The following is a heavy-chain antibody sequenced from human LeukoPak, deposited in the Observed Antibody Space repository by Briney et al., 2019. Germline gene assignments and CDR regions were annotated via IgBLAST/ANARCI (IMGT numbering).Heavy chain of an antibody. CDR2: IIPTLGIA. Sequence: SVKVSCKASGGTFSSYAISWVRQAPGQGLEWMGRIIPTLGIANYAQKFQGRVTITADKSTSSAYMELSRLRSDDTAVYYCAREGHCSGGSCYETPTAFDIWGQGTMVTVSS. V-gene: IGHV1-69*04. CDR1: GGTFSSYA. D-gene: IGHD2-15*01. CDR3: AREGHCSGGSCYETPTAFDI. J-gene: IGHJ3*02.